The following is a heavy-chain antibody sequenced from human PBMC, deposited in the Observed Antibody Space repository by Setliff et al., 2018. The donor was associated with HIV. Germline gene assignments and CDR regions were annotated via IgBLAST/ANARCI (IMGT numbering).Heavy chain of an antibody. CDR2: IYYSGST. V-gene: IGHV4-61*03. Sequence: PSETLSLTCTVSGDSISSGGFYWNWIRQHPGKGLEWIGYIYYSGSTNYNPSLKSRVTISVDTSKNHFSLKLSSVTAADTAVYYCARRERYYDILTGRVFDGFDIWGQGTMVTVSS. J-gene: IGHJ3*02. CDR3: ARRERYYDILTGRVFDGFDI. D-gene: IGHD3-9*01. CDR1: GDSISSGGFY.